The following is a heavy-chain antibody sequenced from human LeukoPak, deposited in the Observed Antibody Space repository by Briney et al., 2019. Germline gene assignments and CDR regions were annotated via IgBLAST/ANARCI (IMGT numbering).Heavy chain of an antibody. CDR3: ARSGEYSSGWYHTDY. V-gene: IGHV1-69*04. Sequence: GASVKVSCKASGYTFTTYGISWVRQAPGQGLEWMGRIIPIFGIANYAQKFQGRVTITADKSTSTAYMELSSLRSEDTAVYYCARSGEYSSGWYHTDYWGQGTLVTVSS. CDR2: IIPIFGIA. D-gene: IGHD6-19*01. J-gene: IGHJ4*02. CDR1: GYTFTTYG.